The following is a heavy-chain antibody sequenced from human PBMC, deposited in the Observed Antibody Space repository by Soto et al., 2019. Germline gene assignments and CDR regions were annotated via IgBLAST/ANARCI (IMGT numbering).Heavy chain of an antibody. D-gene: IGHD2-15*01. CDR3: VHSPNVAVDH. Sequence: SETLSLTCVVYGESFGGFYWSWVRQSPGKGLEWIGEISQTETAAYSPSLKSRVSISADTSKKQFSLTLTSVTAADAAVYYCVHSPNVAVDHWGHGTLVTVSS. V-gene: IGHV4-34*07. CDR2: ISQTETA. J-gene: IGHJ4*01. CDR1: GESFGGFY.